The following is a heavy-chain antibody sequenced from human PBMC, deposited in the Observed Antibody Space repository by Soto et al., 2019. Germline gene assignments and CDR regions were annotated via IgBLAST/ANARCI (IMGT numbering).Heavy chain of an antibody. Sequence: ASVKVSCKASGYTFTGYYMHWVRQAPGQGLEWMGWINPNSGGTNYAQKFQGWVTMTRDTSISTAYMELSRLRSDDTAVYYCARDYYDSSGYYGRYYYGMDVWGQGTTVTVSS. CDR3: ARDYYDSSGYYGRYYYGMDV. V-gene: IGHV1-2*04. J-gene: IGHJ6*02. CDR1: GYTFTGYY. CDR2: INPNSGGT. D-gene: IGHD3-22*01.